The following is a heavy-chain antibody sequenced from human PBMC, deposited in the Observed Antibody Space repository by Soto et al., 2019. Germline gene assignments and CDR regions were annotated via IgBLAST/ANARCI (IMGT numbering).Heavy chain of an antibody. CDR2: IIPILGIA. Sequence: SVKVSCKASGGTFSSYTISWVRQAPGQGLEWMGRIIPILGIANYAQKFQGRVTITTDTSTSTAYMELSSLRSDDTAVYYCARLRHRFDADLLDVWAQGTTDTVSS. V-gene: IGHV1-69*02. J-gene: IGHJ6*02. D-gene: IGHD3-10*01. CDR1: GGTFSSYT. CDR3: ARLRHRFDADLLDV.